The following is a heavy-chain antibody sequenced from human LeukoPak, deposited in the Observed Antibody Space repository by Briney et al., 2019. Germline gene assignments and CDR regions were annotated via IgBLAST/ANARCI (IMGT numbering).Heavy chain of an antibody. J-gene: IGHJ4*02. V-gene: IGHV1-8*01. CDR2: MNPKSGYT. Sequence: GASVKVSCKSSGYTFTSYDINWVRPATGQGLEWMGWMNPKSGYTGYAQKFQGKVTITRDTSISTAYMEVSSLTFDDTAIYYCARVKGLPDDWGQGTLVTVSS. CDR1: GYTFTSYD. CDR3: ARVKGLPDD.